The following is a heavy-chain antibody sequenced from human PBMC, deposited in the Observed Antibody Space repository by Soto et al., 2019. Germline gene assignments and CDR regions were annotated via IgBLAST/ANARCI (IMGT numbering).Heavy chain of an antibody. Sequence: ASVKVSCKASGYTFTSYAIHWVRQAPGQRLEWMGWMNPSNGNTKYSQKFQGRITITRDTSASTAYMELSSLRSEDTAVYYCARAGSSGWSFDIWGQGTMVTVSS. CDR3: ARAGSSGWSFDI. CDR1: GYTFTSYA. CDR2: MNPSNGNT. V-gene: IGHV1-3*01. D-gene: IGHD6-19*01. J-gene: IGHJ3*02.